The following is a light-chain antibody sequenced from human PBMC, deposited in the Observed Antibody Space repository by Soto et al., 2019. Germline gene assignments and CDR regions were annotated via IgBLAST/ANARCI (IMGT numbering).Light chain of an antibody. CDR1: QNINNY. CDR2: AAS. J-gene: IGKJ4*01. V-gene: IGKV1-39*01. Sequence: DIQMTQSPSSLSASVGDRVTITCRASQNINNYLNWYQQKPGKAPKLMIYAASTLQRGVPSRFSGSGSGTDFTLTISSLQPEDFATYSCQQTYRTPLTFGGGTKVEIK. CDR3: QQTYRTPLT.